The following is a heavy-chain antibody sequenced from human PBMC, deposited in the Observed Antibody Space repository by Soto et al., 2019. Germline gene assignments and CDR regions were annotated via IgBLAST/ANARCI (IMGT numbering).Heavy chain of an antibody. Sequence: QVQLVQSGAEVKKPGASVKVSCKASGYTFTSYAMHWVRQAPGQRLEWMGWINAGNGNTKYSQKFQGRVTITRDTSASTAYMGLSSLKSEDMAVYYFARGGGTHYYILTGPLDYWGQGTLVTVSS. V-gene: IGHV1-3*01. D-gene: IGHD3-9*01. CDR1: GYTFTSYA. J-gene: IGHJ4*02. CDR2: INAGNGNT. CDR3: ARGGGTHYYILTGPLDY.